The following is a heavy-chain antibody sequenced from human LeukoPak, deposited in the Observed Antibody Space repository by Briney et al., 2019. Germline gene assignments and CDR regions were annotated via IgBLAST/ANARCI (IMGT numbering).Heavy chain of an antibody. D-gene: IGHD3-22*01. CDR2: IIPIFGTA. J-gene: IGHJ6*03. Sequence: SVKVSCKASGGTFSSYAISWVRQAPGQGLEWMGRIIPIFGTANYAQKFQGRVTITKDESTSTAYMELSRLRSEDTAVYYCASRGPYYYDSSGYFYMDVWGKGTTVTVSS. CDR1: GGTFSSYA. V-gene: IGHV1-69*05. CDR3: ASRGPYYYDSSGYFYMDV.